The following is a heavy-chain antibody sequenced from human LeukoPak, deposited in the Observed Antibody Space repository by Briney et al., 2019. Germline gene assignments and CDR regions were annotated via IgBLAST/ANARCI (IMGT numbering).Heavy chain of an antibody. V-gene: IGHV3-7*01. CDR2: INQDGGHK. J-gene: IGHJ4*02. D-gene: IGHD6-6*01. Sequence: GGSLRLSCVASGFTFSNYLMSWVRQAPGKGLEWVANINQDGGHKYYVDSVEGRFTISRDNPKNSVYLQVNSLRAEDTAVYYCARIGYSSSSFDYWGQGTLVTVSS. CDR1: GFTFSNYL. CDR3: ARIGYSSSSFDY.